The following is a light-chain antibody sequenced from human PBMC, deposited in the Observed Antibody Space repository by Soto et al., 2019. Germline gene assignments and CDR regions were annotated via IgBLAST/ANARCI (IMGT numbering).Light chain of an antibody. V-gene: IGLV1-51*02. CDR1: SSNIGNNY. Sequence: QSVLTQPPSVSAAPGQKVTISCSGSSSNIGNNYVSWYQQLPGTAPKLLLHENDKRPSGIPDRFSGSKSGTSATLGITGLQTGDEADYYCVTWDSRLSVVVFGGGTKVTVL. CDR2: END. CDR3: VTWDSRLSVVV. J-gene: IGLJ2*01.